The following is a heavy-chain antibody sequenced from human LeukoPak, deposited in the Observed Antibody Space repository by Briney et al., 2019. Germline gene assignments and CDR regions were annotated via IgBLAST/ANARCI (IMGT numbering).Heavy chain of an antibody. CDR1: GYTLTELS. J-gene: IGHJ6*02. V-gene: IGHV1-24*01. CDR2: FDPEDGET. Sequence: AASVTVSCKVSGYTLTELSMHWVRQAPGKGLEWMGGFDPEDGETIYAQKFQGRVTMTEDTSTDTAYMELSSLRSEDTAVYYCATESGYSYVRGYYYGMDVWGQGTTVTVSS. CDR3: ATESGYSYVRGYYYGMDV. D-gene: IGHD5-18*01.